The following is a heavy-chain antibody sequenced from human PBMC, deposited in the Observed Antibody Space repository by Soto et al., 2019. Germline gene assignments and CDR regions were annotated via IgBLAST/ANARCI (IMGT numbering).Heavy chain of an antibody. CDR3: AKSPGMYYYDSSGYYHYDY. CDR2: ISGSGVST. V-gene: IGHV3-23*01. CDR1: GFTFSSYA. Sequence: GGSLRLSCAASGFTFSSYALSWVRQAPWKGLEWVSAISGSGVSTYYADSVKGRFTISRDNSKNTLYLQMNSLRAEDTAVYYCAKSPGMYYYDSSGYYHYDYWGQGTLVTVSS. D-gene: IGHD3-22*01. J-gene: IGHJ4*02.